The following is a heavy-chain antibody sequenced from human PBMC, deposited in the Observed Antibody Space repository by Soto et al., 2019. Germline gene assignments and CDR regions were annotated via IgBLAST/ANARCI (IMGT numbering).Heavy chain of an antibody. CDR3: ASQHGDYHYYYMDV. CDR2: ISSSGSTI. D-gene: IGHD5-12*01. CDR1: GFTFSDYY. V-gene: IGHV3-11*01. J-gene: IGHJ6*03. Sequence: PGGSLRLSCAASGFTFSDYYMSWIRQAPGKWLEWVSYISSSGSTIYYADSVKGRFTISRDNAKNSLYLQMNSLRAEDTAVYYCASQHGDYHYYYMDVWGEGTTVTVSS.